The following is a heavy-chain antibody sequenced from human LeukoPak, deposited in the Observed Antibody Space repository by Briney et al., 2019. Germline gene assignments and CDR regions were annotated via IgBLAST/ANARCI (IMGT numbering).Heavy chain of an antibody. CDR2: IYYSGST. CDR3: ARLHGSSWYDY. J-gene: IGHJ4*02. V-gene: IGHV4-39*01. Sequence: PSETLSLTCTVSGGSISSSSYYWGWIRQPPGKGLEWIGSIYYSGSTYYNPSLKRRVTISVDTSKNQFSLKLSSVTAADTAVYYCARLHGSSWYDYWGQGTLVTVSS. CDR1: GGSISSSSYY. D-gene: IGHD6-13*01.